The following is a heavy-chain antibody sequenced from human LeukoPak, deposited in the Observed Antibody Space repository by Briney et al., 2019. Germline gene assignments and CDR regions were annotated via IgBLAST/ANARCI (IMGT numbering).Heavy chain of an antibody. V-gene: IGHV3-7*01. J-gene: IGHJ3*02. D-gene: IGHD3-10*01. CDR1: GFTLSSYW. CDR3: ATAPPKSRRGVLWFAASPRRMNAFDI. CDR2: IKQDGSEK. Sequence: GGSLRLSCAASGFTLSSYWMTWVRQAPGKGLEWVAYIKQDGSEKDYMDSVKGRFTISRENAKNSLDVQMKSLRAEDTAVYYCATAPPKSRRGVLWFAASPRRMNAFDIWGQGTMVTVSS.